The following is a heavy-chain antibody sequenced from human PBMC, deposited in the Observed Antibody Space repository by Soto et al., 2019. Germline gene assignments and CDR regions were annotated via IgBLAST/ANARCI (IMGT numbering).Heavy chain of an antibody. V-gene: IGHV3-33*01. CDR3: ASWGEGKRVDV. D-gene: IGHD3-16*01. CDR1: GFTFSSHG. CDR2: IWYDGSNK. J-gene: IGHJ6*02. Sequence: QVQLVESGGGVVQPGRSLRLSCAASGFTFSSHGMHWVRQAPGKGLDWVAVIWYDGSNKYYADSVKGRFTISRDNSHNMQYLEMNSLRVEDTALYYCASWGEGKRVDVWGQGTTVTVSS.